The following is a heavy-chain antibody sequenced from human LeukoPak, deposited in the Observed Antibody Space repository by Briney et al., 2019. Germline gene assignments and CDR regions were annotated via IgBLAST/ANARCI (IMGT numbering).Heavy chain of an antibody. CDR1: GYTFTSYG. CDR3: ARGAKELRFLEWVNWFDP. Sequence: ASVKVSCKASGYTFTSYGISWVRQATGQGLEWMGWMNPNSGNTGYAQKFQGRVTMTRNTSISTAYMELSSLRSEDTAVYYCARGAKELRFLEWVNWFDPWGQGTLVTVSS. CDR2: MNPNSGNT. J-gene: IGHJ5*02. V-gene: IGHV1-8*02. D-gene: IGHD3-3*01.